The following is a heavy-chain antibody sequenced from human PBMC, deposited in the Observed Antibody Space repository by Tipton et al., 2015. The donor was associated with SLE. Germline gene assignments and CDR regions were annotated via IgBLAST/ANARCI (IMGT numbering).Heavy chain of an antibody. V-gene: IGHV4-39*07. CDR2: IYHSGST. CDR1: GGSINSAGYY. D-gene: IGHD2-15*01. CDR3: ARDMRGGLFFDY. Sequence: TLSLTCAVSGGSINSAGYYWGWIRQPPGKGLEWIGSIYHSGSTYYNPSLKSRVTISVDASKNHFSLRLTSVTAADTAGYYCARDMRGGLFFDYWGQGTLVTVSS. J-gene: IGHJ4*02.